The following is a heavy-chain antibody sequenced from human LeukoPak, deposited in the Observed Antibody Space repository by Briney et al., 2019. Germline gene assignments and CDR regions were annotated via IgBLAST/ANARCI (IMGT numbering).Heavy chain of an antibody. Sequence: PGGSLRLSCAASGFTFSDYYMSWIRQAPGKGLEWVSYISSSSSYTNYADSVKGRFTISRHNAKNSLYLQMNSLRAEDTAVYYCARDGGYCSGGSCYYVYWGQGTLVTVSS. D-gene: IGHD2-15*01. CDR1: GFTFSDYY. J-gene: IGHJ4*02. CDR3: ARDGGYCSGGSCYYVY. V-gene: IGHV3-11*06. CDR2: ISSSSSYT.